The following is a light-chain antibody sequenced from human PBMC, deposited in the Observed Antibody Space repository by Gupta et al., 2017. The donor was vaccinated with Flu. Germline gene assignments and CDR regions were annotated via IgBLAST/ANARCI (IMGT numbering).Light chain of an antibody. J-gene: IGKJ1*01. CDR2: AAS. Sequence: DIQLTQSPSSVSASVGDRVTITCRASQDIDFWLAWYQQSPGKAPKLLIYAASKLQNGVPSTFSGSGSGTDFTLTISSLQPEDFATYFCQQANNFPSTFGQGTKVEIK. V-gene: IGKV1-12*01. CDR3: QQANNFPST. CDR1: QDIDFW.